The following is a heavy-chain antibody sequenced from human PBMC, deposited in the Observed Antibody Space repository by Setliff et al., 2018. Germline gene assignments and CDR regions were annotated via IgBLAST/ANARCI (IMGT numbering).Heavy chain of an antibody. CDR2: INCDGSNT. CDR1: GFTFSTYW. CDR3: ARDQDYYGMDV. V-gene: IGHV3-74*01. Sequence: AGGSLRLSCAAFGFTFSTYWMHWVRQGPGKGLVWVSHINCDGSNTNYADSVKGRFTISRDNAKNTLYLQTNTLRGEDTAVYYCARDQDYYGMDVWGQGTTVTVSS. J-gene: IGHJ6*02.